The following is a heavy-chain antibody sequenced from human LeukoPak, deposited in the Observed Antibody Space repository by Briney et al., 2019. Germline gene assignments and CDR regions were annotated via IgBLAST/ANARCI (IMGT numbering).Heavy chain of an antibody. Sequence: SETLSLTCTVSGGSISSYYWGWIRQPPGKGLEWIGNIFYSGSTYYSPSLRSRVTISLDTSRNQFSLKLNSVTAADTAVYYCAKSNGYGLVDIWGQGAMVTVSS. CDR1: GGSISSYY. D-gene: IGHD3-10*01. V-gene: IGHV4-39*07. J-gene: IGHJ3*02. CDR3: AKSNGYGLVDI. CDR2: IFYSGST.